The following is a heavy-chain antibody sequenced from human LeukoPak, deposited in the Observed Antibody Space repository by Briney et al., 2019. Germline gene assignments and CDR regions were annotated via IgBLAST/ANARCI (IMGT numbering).Heavy chain of an antibody. CDR3: ARYSYDSSGYYCRFDY. J-gene: IGHJ4*02. CDR1: GGSFSGYY. CDR2: INHSGST. D-gene: IGHD3-22*01. Sequence: SETLSLTCAVYGGSFSGYYWSWIRQPPGKGLEWIGEINHSGSTNYNPSLKSRVTISVDTSKNQFSVKLSSVTAADTAVYYCARYSYDSSGYYCRFDYWGQGTLVTVSS. V-gene: IGHV4-34*01.